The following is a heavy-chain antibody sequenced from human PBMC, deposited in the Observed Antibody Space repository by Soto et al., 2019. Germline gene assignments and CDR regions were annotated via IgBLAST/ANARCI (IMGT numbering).Heavy chain of an antibody. CDR1: GFTFSSYG. CDR2: ISYDGSNK. CDR3: AKAGFSAGSTLYYYYYYMDV. Sequence: GGSLRLSCAASGFTFSSYGMHWVRQAPGKGLEWVAVISYDGSNKYYADSVKGRFTISRDNSKNTLYLQMNSLRAEDTAVYYCAKAGFSAGSTLYYYYYYMDVWGKGTTVTVSS. V-gene: IGHV3-30*18. D-gene: IGHD1-26*01. J-gene: IGHJ6*03.